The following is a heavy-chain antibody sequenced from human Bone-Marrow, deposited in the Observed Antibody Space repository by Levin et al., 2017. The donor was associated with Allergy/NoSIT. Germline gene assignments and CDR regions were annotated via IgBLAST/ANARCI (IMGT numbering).Heavy chain of an antibody. Sequence: ASVKVSCKASGYTFTSYDINWVRQATGQGLEWMGWMNPNSGNTGYAQKFQGRVTMTSNTSTSTAYMELTGLTSEDTAVYFCARGAAWSYYYVMDVWGQGTTVTVSS. CDR2: MNPNSGNT. V-gene: IGHV1-8*01. CDR1: GYTFTSYD. J-gene: IGHJ6*02. CDR3: ARGAAWSYYYVMDV. D-gene: IGHD3-3*01.